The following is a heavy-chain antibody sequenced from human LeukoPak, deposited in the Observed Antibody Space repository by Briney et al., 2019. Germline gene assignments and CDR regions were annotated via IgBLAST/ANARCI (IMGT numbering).Heavy chain of an antibody. CDR2: IYTSGGT. CDR3: ARLTRLSTSPDRYYLDY. CDR1: GDSISSYY. D-gene: IGHD6-6*01. Sequence: TSETLSLTCTVSGDSISSYYWSWIRQPPGKGLEWIGYIYTSGGTNYIPSLKGRVTISIDTSKNQFSLKLSSVTAADSAVYYCARLTRLSTSPDRYYLDYWGQGTLVTVSS. J-gene: IGHJ4*02. V-gene: IGHV4-4*09.